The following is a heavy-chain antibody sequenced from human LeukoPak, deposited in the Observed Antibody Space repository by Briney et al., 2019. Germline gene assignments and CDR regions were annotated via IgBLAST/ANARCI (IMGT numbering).Heavy chain of an antibody. V-gene: IGHV3-7*01. CDR1: GFTFSSFW. Sequence: QSGGSLRLSCAASGFTFSSFWMAWVRQAPGKGLEWVANIKQGGSEKYYVDSVKGRFTISRDDANNSLYLQMNSLGAEDTAVYYCARDARAAIGALDYWGQGSLVTVSS. CDR2: IKQGGSEK. D-gene: IGHD6-13*01. CDR3: ARDARAAIGALDY. J-gene: IGHJ4*02.